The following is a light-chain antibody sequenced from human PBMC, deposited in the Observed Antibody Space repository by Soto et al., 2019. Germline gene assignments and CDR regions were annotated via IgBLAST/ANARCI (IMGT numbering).Light chain of an antibody. CDR2: DVS. CDR3: SSYTSSSTYV. CDR1: SRDVGGYNY. Sequence: QSVLTQPASVSASPAQSIAISCTGTSRDVGGYNYVSWYQQHPRKAPKLMVYDVSNRPSGVSKRFSGTKSGNTASLTISGLQAEDEADYYCSSYTSSSTYVFRTGTKVTVL. J-gene: IGLJ1*01. V-gene: IGLV2-14*01.